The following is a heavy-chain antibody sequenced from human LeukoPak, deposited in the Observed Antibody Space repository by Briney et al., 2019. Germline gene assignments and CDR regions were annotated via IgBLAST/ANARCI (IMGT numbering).Heavy chain of an antibody. CDR1: VYTFTSYG. J-gene: IGHJ4*02. V-gene: IGHV1-69*13. D-gene: IGHD3-10*01. Sequence: SVTVSCKASVYTFTSYGISWVRQAPGQGLEWMGGIIPIFGTANYAQKFQGRVTITADESTSTAYMEPSSLRSEDTAVYYCASDSSEYYFDYWGQGTLVTVSS. CDR2: IIPIFGTA. CDR3: ASDSSEYYFDY.